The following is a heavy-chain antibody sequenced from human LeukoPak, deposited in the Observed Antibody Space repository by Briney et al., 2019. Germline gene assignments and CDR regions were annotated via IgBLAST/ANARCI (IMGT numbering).Heavy chain of an antibody. Sequence: GRSLRLSCAASGFTFSSYAMHWVRQAPGKGLEWVAVISYDGSNKYYADSVKGRFTISRDNSKNTLYLQINSLRAEDTAVYFGARERQDSIRHAGSFDSWGEGTMVTVSS. J-gene: IGHJ3*02. CDR2: ISYDGSNK. V-gene: IGHV3-30*04. CDR3: ARERQDSIRHAGSFDS. D-gene: IGHD2-21*01. CDR1: GFTFSSYA.